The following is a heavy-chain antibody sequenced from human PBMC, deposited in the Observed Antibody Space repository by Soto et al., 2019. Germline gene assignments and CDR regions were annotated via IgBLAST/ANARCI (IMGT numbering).Heavy chain of an antibody. J-gene: IGHJ4*02. CDR2: ISGSGGST. V-gene: IGHV3-23*01. Sequence: AGGSLRLSCAASGFTFSSYAMSWVRQAPGKGLEWVSGISGSGGSTYYADSVKGRFTISRDNSKNTLYLQMNSLRAEDTAVYYCAKLGDIVVVPAAVVDYWGQGTLVTVSS. D-gene: IGHD2-2*01. CDR3: AKLGDIVVVPAAVVDY. CDR1: GFTFSSYA.